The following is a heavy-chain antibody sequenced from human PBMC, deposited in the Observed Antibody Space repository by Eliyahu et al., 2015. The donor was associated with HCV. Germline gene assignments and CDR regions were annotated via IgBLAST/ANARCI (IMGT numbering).Heavy chain of an antibody. CDR2: IYYSGST. J-gene: IGHJ3*02. Sequence: GWIRQPPGKGLEWIGSIYYSGSTYYNPSLKSRVTISVDTSKNQFSLKLSSVTAADTAVYYCARVPPHSGSYSGDAFCIWGQGAMGTVSS. D-gene: IGHD1-26*01. V-gene: IGHV4-39*07. CDR3: ARVPPHSGSYSGDAFCI.